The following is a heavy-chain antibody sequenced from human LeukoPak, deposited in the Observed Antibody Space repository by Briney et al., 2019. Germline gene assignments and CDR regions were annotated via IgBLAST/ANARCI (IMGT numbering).Heavy chain of an antibody. J-gene: IGHJ3*02. Sequence: SETLSLTCAVSGYSISSGYYWGWIRQPPGKGLEWIGSIYHSGSTYYNPSLKSRVTISVGTSKNQFSLKLSSVTAADTAVYYCARLGYYDILTGYSPGAFDIWGQGTMVTVSS. CDR2: IYHSGST. D-gene: IGHD3-9*01. CDR1: GYSISSGYY. V-gene: IGHV4-38-2*01. CDR3: ARLGYYDILTGYSPGAFDI.